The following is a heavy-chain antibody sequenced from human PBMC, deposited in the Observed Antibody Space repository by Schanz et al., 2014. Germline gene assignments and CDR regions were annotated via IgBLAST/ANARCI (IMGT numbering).Heavy chain of an antibody. CDR2: IYPNNGGT. D-gene: IGHD3-10*01. CDR3: ASDTMGGNFVLDV. J-gene: IGHJ6*02. CDR1: GYTFTGYY. V-gene: IGHV1-2*06. Sequence: QVQLVQSGAEVKKPGASMKVSCKASGYTFTGYYLHWVRQAPGHGLEWMGRIYPNNGGTDYAQKFQGRVTMTRDTSISTAYMELSSLRSEDTAVYYCASDTMGGNFVLDVWGQGTTVTVSS.